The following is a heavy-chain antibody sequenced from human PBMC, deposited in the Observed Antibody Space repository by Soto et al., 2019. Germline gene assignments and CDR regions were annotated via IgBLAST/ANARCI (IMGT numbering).Heavy chain of an antibody. CDR2: ISPSGTT. Sequence: SEPLCLTWCVYRGSLSGYYGSWIRQPPGKGLEWIGEISPSGTTNYSPSLKSRVSISVYTSKNQFSLNLTSLTAADTAVYYCARAPKVSASPQTRPDFWGQGSLVTVSS. V-gene: IGHV4-34*01. J-gene: IGHJ4*02. D-gene: IGHD3-10*01. CDR1: RGSLSGYY. CDR3: ARAPKVSASPQTRPDF.